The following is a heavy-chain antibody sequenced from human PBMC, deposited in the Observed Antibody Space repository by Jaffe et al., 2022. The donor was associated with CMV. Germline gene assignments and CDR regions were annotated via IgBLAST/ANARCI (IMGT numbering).Heavy chain of an antibody. Sequence: QVQLQQWGAGLLKPSETLSLTCAVYGGSFSGYYWSWIRQPPGKGLEWIGEINHSGSTNYNPSLKSRVTISVDTSKNQFSLKLSSVTAADTAVYYCARGPKRIQLWLRPWRDAFDIWGQGTMVTVSS. CDR3: ARGPKRIQLWLRPWRDAFDI. V-gene: IGHV4-34*01. CDR2: INHSGST. CDR1: GGSFSGYY. D-gene: IGHD5-18*01. J-gene: IGHJ3*02.